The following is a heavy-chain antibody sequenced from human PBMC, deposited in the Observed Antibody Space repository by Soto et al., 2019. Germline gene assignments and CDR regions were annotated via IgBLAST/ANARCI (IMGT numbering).Heavy chain of an antibody. J-gene: IGHJ6*02. Sequence: QGHLVQSGAEVKKPGASVKVSCKASGYTFTRYGISWVRQAPGQGLEWMGWISGYNGDTNYAQNLQDRVTMTIDTSTNTPYMDLRTLTSDDTAVYYCAKNGQPPYYYYGLDVWGQGTTVTVSS. D-gene: IGHD2-8*01. CDR1: GYTFTRYG. CDR2: ISGYNGDT. CDR3: AKNGQPPYYYYGLDV. V-gene: IGHV1-18*01.